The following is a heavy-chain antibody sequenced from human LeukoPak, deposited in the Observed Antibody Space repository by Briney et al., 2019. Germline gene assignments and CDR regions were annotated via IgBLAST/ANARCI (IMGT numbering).Heavy chain of an antibody. Sequence: GGSLRLSCVASGFIFNKHAMSWVRQAPGKALEWVSGLSGSGSSTDYADSVKGRFTVSRDNSKNTLFLQMNSLRAEDTAVYYCAKERDYGPADYWGQGTLVTVSS. D-gene: IGHD4/OR15-4a*01. CDR2: LSGSGSST. J-gene: IGHJ4*02. V-gene: IGHV3-23*01. CDR1: GFIFNKHA. CDR3: AKERDYGPADY.